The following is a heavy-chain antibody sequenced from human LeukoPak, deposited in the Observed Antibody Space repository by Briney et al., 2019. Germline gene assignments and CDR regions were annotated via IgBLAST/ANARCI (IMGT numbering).Heavy chain of an antibody. CDR2: IHYGGST. D-gene: IGHD6-13*01. CDR1: GGSISSNY. Sequence: SETLSLSCTVSGGSISSNYWSWIRQPPGKGLEWIGNIHYGGSTNYNPSLKSRVTISVDTSKNQFFLKLSSVTAADTAVYYCAAGYLSSWYYFDYWGQGTLVTVSS. J-gene: IGHJ4*02. CDR3: AAGYLSSWYYFDY. V-gene: IGHV4-59*01.